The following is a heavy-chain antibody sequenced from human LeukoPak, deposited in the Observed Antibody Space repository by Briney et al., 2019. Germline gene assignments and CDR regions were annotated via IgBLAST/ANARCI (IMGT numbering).Heavy chain of an antibody. D-gene: IGHD3-22*01. V-gene: IGHV1-69*04. CDR3: ARTQYYDSSGYYFYFDY. J-gene: IGHJ4*02. Sequence: ASVKVSCKASGGTFSSYAISWVRQAPGQGLEWMGRIILIFGIANYAQKFQGRVTITADKSTSTAYMELSSLRSEDTAVYYCARTQYYDSSGYYFYFDYWGQGTLVTVSS. CDR1: GGTFSSYA. CDR2: IILIFGIA.